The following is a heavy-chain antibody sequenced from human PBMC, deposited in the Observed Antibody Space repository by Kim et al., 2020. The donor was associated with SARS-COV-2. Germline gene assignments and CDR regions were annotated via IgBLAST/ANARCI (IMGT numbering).Heavy chain of an antibody. V-gene: IGHV3-7*01. CDR2: IKQDGSEK. CDR3: ARDFRYSSSWYTGTGY. D-gene: IGHD6-13*01. J-gene: IGHJ4*02. CDR1: GFTFSSYW. Sequence: GGSLRLSCAASGFTFSSYWMSWVRQAPGKGLEWVANIKQDGSEKYYVDSVKGRFTISRDNAKNSLYLQMNSLRAEDTAVHYCARDFRYSSSWYTGTGYWGQGTLVTVSS.